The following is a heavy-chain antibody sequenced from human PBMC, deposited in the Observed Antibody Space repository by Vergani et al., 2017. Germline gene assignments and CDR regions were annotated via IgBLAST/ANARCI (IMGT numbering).Heavy chain of an antibody. D-gene: IGHD1-26*01. CDR3: ARDESGSYGFIYFDY. J-gene: IGHJ4*02. CDR2: NYYSGST. Sequence: QVQLQESGPGLVKPSETLSLTCTVSGGSISSYYWSWIRQPPGKGLEWIGYNYYSGSTNYNPSLKSRVTISVDTSKNQFSLKLSSVTAADTAVYYCARDESGSYGFIYFDYWGQGTLVTVSS. CDR1: GGSISSYY. V-gene: IGHV4-59*12.